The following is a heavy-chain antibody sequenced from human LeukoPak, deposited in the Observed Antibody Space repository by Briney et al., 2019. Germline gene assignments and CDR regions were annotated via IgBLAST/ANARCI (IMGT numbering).Heavy chain of an antibody. J-gene: IGHJ4*02. CDR2: INHSGST. Sequence: PSETLSLTCAVYGGSFSGYYWSWIRQPPGKGLEWIGEINHSGSTNYSPSLKSRVTISVDTSKNQFSLKLSSVTAADTAVYYCASRGYSYGSDYWGQGTLVTVSS. CDR3: ASRGYSYGSDY. CDR1: GGSFSGYY. V-gene: IGHV4-34*01. D-gene: IGHD5-18*01.